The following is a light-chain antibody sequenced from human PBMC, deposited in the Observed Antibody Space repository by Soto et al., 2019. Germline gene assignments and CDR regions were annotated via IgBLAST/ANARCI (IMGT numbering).Light chain of an antibody. V-gene: IGLV2-23*01. Sequence: QSALTQPASVSGSPGQSITVSCTGTSSDVGAYNLVSWYQQHPGKAPRLIIYEGTKRPSGISHRFSGSKSDNTASLTISGLRAGDEAHYHCYSYAGSRTFVFGGGTKLTVL. CDR2: EGT. J-gene: IGLJ3*02. CDR1: SSDVGAYNL. CDR3: YSYAGSRTFV.